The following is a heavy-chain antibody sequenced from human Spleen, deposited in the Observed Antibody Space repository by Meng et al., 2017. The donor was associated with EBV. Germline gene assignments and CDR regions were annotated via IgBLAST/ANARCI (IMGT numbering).Heavy chain of an antibody. V-gene: IGHV4-34*01. CDR1: GGSFSGNY. D-gene: IGHD6-13*01. J-gene: IGHJ5*02. CDR3: ARDSLSSSWYRFDP. Sequence: GAGLLKPSETLSLTCAVYGGSFSGNYWSWIRQSPGKGLEWIGEINHAGSTNYNPSLKSRVTISVDTSKNQFSLKLSSVTAADTAVYYCARDSLSSSWYRFDPWGQGTLVTVSS. CDR2: INHAGST.